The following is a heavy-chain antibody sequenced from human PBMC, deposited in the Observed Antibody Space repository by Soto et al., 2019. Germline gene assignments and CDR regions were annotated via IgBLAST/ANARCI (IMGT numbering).Heavy chain of an antibody. CDR2: ISYDGSNK. Sequence: GGSLRLSCAASGFTFSSYAMHWVRQAPGKGLEWVAVISYDGSNKYYADSVKGRFTISRDNSKNTLYLQMNSLRAEDTAVYYCARESFFMLGELLLDNPNHYWGQGTLVTVSS. CDR1: GFTFSSYA. CDR3: ARESFFMLGELLLDNPNHY. J-gene: IGHJ4*02. V-gene: IGHV3-30-3*01. D-gene: IGHD3-10*02.